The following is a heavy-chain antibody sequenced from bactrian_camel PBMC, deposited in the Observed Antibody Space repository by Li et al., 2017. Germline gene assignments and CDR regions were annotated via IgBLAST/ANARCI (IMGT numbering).Heavy chain of an antibody. V-gene: IGHV3S28*01. J-gene: IGHJ4*01. CDR2: INTGGGKT. CDR1: GFTFSSYY. Sequence: VESGGGLVQPGGSLRLSCAASGFTFSSYYMSWVRQAPGKEREEVAAINTGGGKTYYAATVKGRFTISHDKLRNTVDLQMSALKPEDTAMYYCAAAEDLWHALLSDAPPQGSIINTGARGPRSPSP. D-gene: IGHD3*01. CDR3: AAAEDLWHALLSDAPPQGSIINT.